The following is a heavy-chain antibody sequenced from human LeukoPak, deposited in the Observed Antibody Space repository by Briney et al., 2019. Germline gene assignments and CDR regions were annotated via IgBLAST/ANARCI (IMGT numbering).Heavy chain of an antibody. D-gene: IGHD4-17*01. V-gene: IGHV3-21*01. CDR3: ASNDYRDEGIDS. CDR1: GFAFSRYS. CDR2: ISYSGPHM. J-gene: IGHJ4*02. Sequence: GGSLRLSCAACGFAFSRYSMNWVRQAPGKGLEWVSSISYSGPHMFYADSVRGRFTISRDNAENSLFLQMNSLRAEDTAVYFCASNDYRDEGIDSWGQGTLVTVSS.